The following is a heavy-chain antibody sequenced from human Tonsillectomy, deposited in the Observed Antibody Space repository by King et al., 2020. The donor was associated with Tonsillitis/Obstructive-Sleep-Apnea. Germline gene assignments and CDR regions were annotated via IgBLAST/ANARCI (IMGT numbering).Heavy chain of an antibody. CDR1: GYTFTSYA. Sequence: VQLVESGSELKKPGASVKVSCKASGYTFTSYAMNWVRQAPGQGLEWMGWINTDTGNPTYAQGFTGRFVFSLDTSVSTAYLQISSLKAEDTAVYYCARDGSGYCSTTSCYEDFHYYYYMDVWGKGTTVTVSS. CDR2: INTDTGNP. J-gene: IGHJ6*03. V-gene: IGHV7-4-1*02. CDR3: ARDGSGYCSTTSCYEDFHYYYYMDV. D-gene: IGHD2-2*03.